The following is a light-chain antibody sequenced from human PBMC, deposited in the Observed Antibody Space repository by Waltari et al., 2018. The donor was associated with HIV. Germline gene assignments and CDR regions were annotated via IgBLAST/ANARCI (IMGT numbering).Light chain of an antibody. CDR2: EVS. V-gene: IGLV2-8*01. Sequence: QSALTQPPSASGSPGQSVTISCPGTSSDVGGYHYVSWYQQHPGKAPKRMIYEVSKRPSGVPDRFSGSKSGNTASLTVSGLQAEDEADYYCNSYAGSNNVVFGGGTKVTVL. J-gene: IGLJ2*01. CDR1: SSDVGGYHY. CDR3: NSYAGSNNVV.